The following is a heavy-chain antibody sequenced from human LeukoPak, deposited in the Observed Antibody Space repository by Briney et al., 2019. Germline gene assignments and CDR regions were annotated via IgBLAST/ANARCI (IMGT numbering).Heavy chain of an antibody. Sequence: SVKVSCKVSGYTLTELSMHWVRQAPGQGLEWMGGIIPIFGTANYAQKFQGRVTITADESTSTAYMELSSLRSEDTAVYYCARFGSYYYWGQGTLVTVSS. V-gene: IGHV1-69*13. CDR2: IIPIFGTA. J-gene: IGHJ4*02. CDR1: GYTLTELS. D-gene: IGHD3-10*01. CDR3: ARFGSYYY.